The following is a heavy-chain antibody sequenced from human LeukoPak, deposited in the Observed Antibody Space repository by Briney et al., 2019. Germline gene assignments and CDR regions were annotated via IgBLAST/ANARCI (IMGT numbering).Heavy chain of an antibody. Sequence: GGSLRLSCAASGFTFSSYGMHWVRQAPGKGLEWVADISYDGSKKYYADSVKGRFTISRDNSKNSLYLQMNSLRSEDTAVYYCAKGGDTLTDYYVHEYDKWGQGTLVTASS. V-gene: IGHV3-30*18. CDR1: GFTFSSYG. D-gene: IGHD3-9*01. J-gene: IGHJ4*02. CDR3: AKGGDTLTDYYVHEYDK. CDR2: ISYDGSKK.